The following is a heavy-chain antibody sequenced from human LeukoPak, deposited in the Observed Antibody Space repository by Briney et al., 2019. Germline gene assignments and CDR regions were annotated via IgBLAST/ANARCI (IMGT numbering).Heavy chain of an antibody. CDR3: ARLDIVVVVAASSSWFDP. V-gene: IGHV4-59*01. D-gene: IGHD2-15*01. CDR2: IYYSGST. J-gene: IGHJ5*02. CDR1: GDSFSTYY. Sequence: PSETLSLTCTVSGDSFSTYYWSWVRQPPGKGLEWIGYIYYSGSTDYSPSLKSRVTISLDTSKNQFSLKLSSVTAADTAVYYCARLDIVVVVAASSSWFDPWGQGTLVTVSS.